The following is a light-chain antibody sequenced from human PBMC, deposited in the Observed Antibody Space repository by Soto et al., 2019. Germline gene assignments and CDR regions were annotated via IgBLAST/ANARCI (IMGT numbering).Light chain of an antibody. CDR2: EVS. Sequence: QSVLTQPASVSGSPGQPITISCTGTSSDVGSYNLVSWYQQHPGKAPKLMIYEVSKRPSGVSNRFSGSKSGNTASLTISGLQAEDEADYYCCSYADSGALFGTGTKLTVL. J-gene: IGLJ1*01. CDR1: SSDVGSYNL. CDR3: CSYADSGAL. V-gene: IGLV2-23*02.